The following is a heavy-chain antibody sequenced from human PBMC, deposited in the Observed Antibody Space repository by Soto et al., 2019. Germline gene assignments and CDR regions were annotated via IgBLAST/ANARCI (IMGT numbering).Heavy chain of an antibody. Sequence: PGGSLRLSCAASGFTFSSYSMNWVRQAPGKGLEWVSYISSSSSTIYYADSVKGRFTISRDNAKNSPYLQMNSLRAEDTAVYYCARDSTIFGAVIPSPNWFDPWGQGTLVTVSS. CDR1: GFTFSSYS. D-gene: IGHD3-3*01. CDR2: ISSSSSTI. CDR3: ARDSTIFGAVIPSPNWFDP. V-gene: IGHV3-48*01. J-gene: IGHJ5*02.